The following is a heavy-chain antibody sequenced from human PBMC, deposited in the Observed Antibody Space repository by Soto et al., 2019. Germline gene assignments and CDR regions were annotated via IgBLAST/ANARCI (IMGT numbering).Heavy chain of an antibody. V-gene: IGHV1-18*01. J-gene: IGHJ4*02. CDR2: ISAYNGNT. CDR1: GYTFASYA. Sequence: QVQLVQSGAEVKKPGASVKVSCKASGYTFASYAISWMRQAPGQGLEWMGWISAYNGNTNYAQKLQGRVTMTTDTSTSIAYMELRSVRSDDTAVNYCARDPPTPDYWGQGTLVTVSS. CDR3: ARDPPTPDY.